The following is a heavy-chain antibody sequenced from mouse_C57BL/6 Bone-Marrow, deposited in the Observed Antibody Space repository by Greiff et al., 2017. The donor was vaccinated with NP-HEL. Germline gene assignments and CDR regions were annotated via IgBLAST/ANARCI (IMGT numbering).Heavy chain of an antibody. CDR2: IDPETGGT. Sequence: VKLQESGAELVRPGASVTLSCKASGYTFTDYEMHWVKQTPVHGLEWIGAIDPETGGTAYNQKFKGKAILTADKSSSTAYMELRSLTSEDSAVYYCTRFHYGSSWDYWGQGTTLTVSS. CDR1: GYTFTDYE. CDR3: TRFHYGSSWDY. J-gene: IGHJ2*01. D-gene: IGHD1-1*01. V-gene: IGHV1-15*01.